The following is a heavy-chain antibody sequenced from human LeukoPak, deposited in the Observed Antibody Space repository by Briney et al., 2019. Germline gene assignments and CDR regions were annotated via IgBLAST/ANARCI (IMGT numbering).Heavy chain of an antibody. J-gene: IGHJ4*02. CDR1: GGSISSYY. Sequence: SETLSLTCTVSGGSISSYYWSWIRQPPGKGLGWIGYIYYSGSINYNPSLKSRVTISVDTSKNQFSLKLSSVTAADTAVYYCARSSGWYILVFDYWGQGTLVTVSS. V-gene: IGHV4-59*01. CDR2: IYYSGSI. CDR3: ARSSGWYILVFDY. D-gene: IGHD6-19*01.